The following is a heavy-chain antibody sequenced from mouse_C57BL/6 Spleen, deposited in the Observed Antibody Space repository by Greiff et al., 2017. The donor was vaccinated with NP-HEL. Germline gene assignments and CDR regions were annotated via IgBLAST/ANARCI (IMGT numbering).Heavy chain of an antibody. CDR1: GFSLTSYG. Sequence: QVQLKESGPGLVQPSQSLSITCTVSGFSLTSYGVHWVRQSPGKGLEWLGVIWSGGSTDYNAAFISRLSISKDNSKSQVFFKMNSLQADDTAIYYCARNPGSSYVNWYFDVWGTGTTVTVSS. V-gene: IGHV2-2*01. J-gene: IGHJ1*03. CDR3: ARNPGSSYVNWYFDV. CDR2: IWSGGST. D-gene: IGHD1-1*01.